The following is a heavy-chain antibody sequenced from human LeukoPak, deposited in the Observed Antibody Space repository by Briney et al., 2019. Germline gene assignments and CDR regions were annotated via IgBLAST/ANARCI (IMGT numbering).Heavy chain of an antibody. D-gene: IGHD3-22*01. Sequence: GGSLRLSCAASGFSITSNYMNWVRQAPGKGLEWVGRIKSKTDGGTTDYAAPVKGRFTISRDDSKNTLYLQMNSLKTEDTAVYYCTTDLWSSGYSPHGSGAFDIWGQGAMVTVSS. CDR2: IKSKTDGGTT. V-gene: IGHV3-15*01. CDR1: GFSITSNY. J-gene: IGHJ3*02. CDR3: TTDLWSSGYSPHGSGAFDI.